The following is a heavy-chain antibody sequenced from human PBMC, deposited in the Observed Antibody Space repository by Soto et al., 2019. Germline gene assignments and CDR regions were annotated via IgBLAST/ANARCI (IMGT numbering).Heavy chain of an antibody. Sequence: EVQLVESGGGVVRPGGSLRLSCAASGFTFDDFGMSWVRQAPGKGLEWVSGITWNGGSTGYADSVKGRFTISRDNAKNSLYLQMDSLRAEDTALYHCARDGGVAVAVDAFDLWGQGTMVTVSS. J-gene: IGHJ3*01. CDR3: ARDGGVAVAVDAFDL. V-gene: IGHV3-20*01. CDR1: GFTFDDFG. D-gene: IGHD6-19*01. CDR2: ITWNGGST.